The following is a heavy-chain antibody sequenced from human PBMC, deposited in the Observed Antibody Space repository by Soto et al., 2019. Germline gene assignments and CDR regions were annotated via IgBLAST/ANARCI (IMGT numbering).Heavy chain of an antibody. J-gene: IGHJ3*02. CDR2: ISYDGSNK. CDR3: ARYIVVVTATYAFDI. D-gene: IGHD2-21*02. CDR1: GITFSSYA. V-gene: IGHV3-30-3*01. Sequence: GGSLRLSCAASGITFSSYAMHWVRQAPGKGLEWVAVISYDGSNKYYADSVKGRFTISRDNSKNTLYLQMNSLRAEDTAVYYCARYIVVVTATYAFDIWGQGTMVTVSS.